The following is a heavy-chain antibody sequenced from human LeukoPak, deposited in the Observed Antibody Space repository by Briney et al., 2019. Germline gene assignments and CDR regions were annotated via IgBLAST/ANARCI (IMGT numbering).Heavy chain of an antibody. J-gene: IGHJ4*02. D-gene: IGHD3-22*01. CDR2: INPHTGAA. CDR3: ARGESGYSP. CDR1: GYTFTENY. V-gene: IGHV1-2*02. Sequence: ASVTVSCKVSGYTFTENYIHWVRQTPGRGLEWMGLINPHTGAANYTQNFQGRVTLTRDTSSSTAYMHLSSLRSDDTAVYYCARGESGYSPWGQGTPVTVSS.